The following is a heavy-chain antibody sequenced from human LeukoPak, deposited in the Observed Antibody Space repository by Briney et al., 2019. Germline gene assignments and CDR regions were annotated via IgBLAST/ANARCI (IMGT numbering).Heavy chain of an antibody. CDR1: GYTFTSYY. CDR3: ARYGHSPYFDY. Sequence: GASVKVSCKASGYTFTSYYMHWVRQAPGQGLEWMGIINPSGGSTSDAQKFQGRVTMTRDMSTSTVYMQLSSLRSEDTAVYYCARYGHSPYFDYWGQGTLVTVSS. CDR2: INPSGGST. J-gene: IGHJ4*02. V-gene: IGHV1-46*01. D-gene: IGHD4-17*01.